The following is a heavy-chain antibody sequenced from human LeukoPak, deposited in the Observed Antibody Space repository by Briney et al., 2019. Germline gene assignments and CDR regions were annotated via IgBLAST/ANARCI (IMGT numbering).Heavy chain of an antibody. J-gene: IGHJ4*02. Sequence: PGGSLRLSCAASGFTFSDYYMSWIRQAPGKGLEWVSYISSSSSYTNYADPVKGRFTISRDNAKNSLYLQMNSLRAEDTAVYYCARDRVRTGGFDYWGQGTLVTVSS. CDR3: ARDRVRTGGFDY. CDR1: GFTFSDYY. V-gene: IGHV3-11*06. D-gene: IGHD7-27*01. CDR2: ISSSSSYT.